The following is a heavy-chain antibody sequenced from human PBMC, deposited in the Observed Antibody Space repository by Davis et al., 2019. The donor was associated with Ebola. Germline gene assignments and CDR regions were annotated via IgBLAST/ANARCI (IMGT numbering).Heavy chain of an antibody. D-gene: IGHD1-26*01. Sequence: GESLKISCKGSGYSFTNMWIGWVRQMPGKGLEWMGIIYPGDSDTTYSPSFQGQVTISADRSISTAYLHWSSLKASDTAMYYCARQRGIGLPFGAFDIWGQGTVVTVSS. CDR3: ARQRGIGLPFGAFDI. CDR2: IYPGDSDT. CDR1: GYSFTNMW. J-gene: IGHJ3*02. V-gene: IGHV5-51*01.